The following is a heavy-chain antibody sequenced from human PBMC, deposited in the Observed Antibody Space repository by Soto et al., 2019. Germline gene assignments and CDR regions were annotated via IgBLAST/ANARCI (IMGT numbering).Heavy chain of an antibody. V-gene: IGHV3-48*01. CDR1: GFTFSTYS. J-gene: IGHJ4*02. CDR2: ISSSSSTI. Sequence: PGGSLRLSCAASGFTFSTYSMNWVRQAPGKGLEWVSYISSSSSTIYYADSVKGRFTVSRDNSKNSLYLQMNSLRAEDTAVYYCARAPSYDSSGGFDYWGQGTLVTVSS. D-gene: IGHD3-22*01. CDR3: ARAPSYDSSGGFDY.